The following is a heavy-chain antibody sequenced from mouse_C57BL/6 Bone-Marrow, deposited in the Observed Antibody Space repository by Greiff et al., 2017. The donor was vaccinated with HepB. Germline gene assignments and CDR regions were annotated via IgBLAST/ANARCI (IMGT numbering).Heavy chain of an antibody. CDR1: GYTFTTYP. Sequence: VKLQESGAELVKPGASVKMSCKASGYTFTTYPIEWMKQNHGKSLEWIGNFHPYNDDTKYNEKFKGKATLTVEKSSSTVYLELSRLTSDDSAVYYCARRYSGKGTWFAYWGQGTLVTVSA. CDR2: FHPYNDDT. CDR3: ARRYSGKGTWFAY. D-gene: IGHD4-1*01. J-gene: IGHJ3*01. V-gene: IGHV1-47*01.